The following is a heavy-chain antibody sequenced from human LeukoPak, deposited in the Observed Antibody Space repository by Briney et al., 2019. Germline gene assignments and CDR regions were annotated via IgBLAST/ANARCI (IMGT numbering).Heavy chain of an antibody. CDR3: ARDEVRYYDSSGYQLRFVY. CDR2: ISSSGSTI. J-gene: IGHJ4*02. V-gene: IGHV3-48*03. Sequence: PGGSLRLSCAASGFTFSSYEMNWVRQAPGKGLEWVSYISSSGSTIYYADSVKGRFTISRDNAKNSLYLQMNSLRAEDTAVYYCARDEVRYYDSSGYQLRFVYWGQGTLVTVSS. D-gene: IGHD3-22*01. CDR1: GFTFSSYE.